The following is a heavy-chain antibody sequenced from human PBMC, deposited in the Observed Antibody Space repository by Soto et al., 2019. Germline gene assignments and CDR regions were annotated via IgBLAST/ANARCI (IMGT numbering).Heavy chain of an antibody. CDR1: GFIFSSFA. J-gene: IGHJ5*02. CDR2: ISDSGYSA. Sequence: EVQLLESGGGLVQPGGSLRLSCAASGFIFSSFAMNWVRQAPGKGLEWVSSISDSGYSAYYADSVKGRFTISRDNSKNTLYLQMNSLRAEDTAVYYCAKDATGQSFNLFDPCGQGTLVTVSS. V-gene: IGHV3-23*01. CDR3: AKDATGQSFNLFDP. D-gene: IGHD3-16*02.